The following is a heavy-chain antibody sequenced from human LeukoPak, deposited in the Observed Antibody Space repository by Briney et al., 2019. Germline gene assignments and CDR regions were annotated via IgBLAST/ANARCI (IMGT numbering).Heavy chain of an antibody. CDR2: IYYSGST. D-gene: IGHD2-15*01. CDR3: ARGVGVVVAATLSNWFDP. J-gene: IGHJ5*02. V-gene: IGHV4-59*01. Sequence: SETLSLTCTVSGGSISSYYWSWIRQPPGKGLEWIGYIYYSGSTNYNPSLKSRVTISVDTSKNQFSLKLSSVTAADTAVYYCARGVGVVVAATLSNWFDPWGQGTLVTVSS. CDR1: GGSISSYY.